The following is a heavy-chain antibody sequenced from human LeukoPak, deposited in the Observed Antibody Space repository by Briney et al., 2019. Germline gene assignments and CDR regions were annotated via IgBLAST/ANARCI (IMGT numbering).Heavy chain of an antibody. CDR1: GGSISSISYY. J-gene: IGHJ4*02. D-gene: IGHD1-26*01. CDR3: ARDSGSYSFDY. Sequence: SETLSLTCTVSGGSISSISYYWGWIRQPPGKGLEWIGSIYYSGSTYYNPSLKSRVTISLDTSKNQFSLKLTSVTAADTAVYYCARDSGSYSFDYWGQGTLVTVSS. V-gene: IGHV4-39*07. CDR2: IYYSGST.